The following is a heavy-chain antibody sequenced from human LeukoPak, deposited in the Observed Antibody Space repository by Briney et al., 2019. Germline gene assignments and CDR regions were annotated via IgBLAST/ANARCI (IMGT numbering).Heavy chain of an antibody. CDR3: ARDYYDSSGYYRLDY. V-gene: IGHV4-4*02. D-gene: IGHD3-22*01. J-gene: IGHJ4*02. CDR2: IYHSGST. CDR1: GGSISSSNW. Sequence: SETLSLTCAVSGGSISSSNWWSWVRQPPGKGLEWIGEIYHSGSTNYNPSLKSRVTISVDKSKNQFSLKLSSVTAADTAVYYCARDYYDSSGYYRLDYWGQGTLVTVSS.